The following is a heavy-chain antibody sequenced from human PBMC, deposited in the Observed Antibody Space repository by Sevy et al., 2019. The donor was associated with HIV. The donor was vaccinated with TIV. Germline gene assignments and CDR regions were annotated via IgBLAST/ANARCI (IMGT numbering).Heavy chain of an antibody. CDR2: VFSSSSYI. J-gene: IGHJ6*02. V-gene: IGHV3-21*01. D-gene: IGHD6-19*01. CDR1: GFTFSSYN. Sequence: GGSLRLSCAASGFTFSSYNMNWVRQAPGKGLEWVSFVFSSSSYIYYADSVKGRFTISRDDSKNTLYLQMNSLRPEDTAVYYCARSILAVAGSYGMDVWGQGTTVTVSS. CDR3: ARSILAVAGSYGMDV.